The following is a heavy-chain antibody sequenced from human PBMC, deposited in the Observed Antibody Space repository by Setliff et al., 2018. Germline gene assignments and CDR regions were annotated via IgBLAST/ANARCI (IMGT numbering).Heavy chain of an antibody. CDR1: GVSVNSLTW. CDR2: IKQDGSEK. J-gene: IGHJ1*01. V-gene: IGHV3-7*01. CDR3: AIPSGSSDAEYFQH. D-gene: IGHD1-26*01. Sequence: PSETLSLTCAVSGVSVNSLTWWSWVRQTPGKGLEWVANIKQDGSEKYYVDSVKGRFTISRDNAKNSLYLQMSSLRAEDTAVYYCAIPSGSSDAEYFQHWGQGTLVTVSS.